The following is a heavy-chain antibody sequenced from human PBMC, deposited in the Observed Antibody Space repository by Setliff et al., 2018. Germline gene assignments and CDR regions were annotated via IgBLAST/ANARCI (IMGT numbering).Heavy chain of an antibody. Sequence: GASVKVSCKASGYTFTSYAIHWVRQAPGQRLEWMGWINAGNGNTKYSQKFQGRVTITRDTSASTAYMELSGLKSEDTAVYYCARDGGDYYYYMDVWGKGTTVTSP. V-gene: IGHV1-3*01. CDR2: INAGNGNT. J-gene: IGHJ6*03. CDR1: GYTFTSYA. CDR3: ARDGGDYYYYMDV. D-gene: IGHD1-26*01.